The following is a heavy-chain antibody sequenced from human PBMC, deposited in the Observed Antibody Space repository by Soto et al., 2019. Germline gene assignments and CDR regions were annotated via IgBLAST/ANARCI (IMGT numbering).Heavy chain of an antibody. CDR1: GYTFTSYG. J-gene: IGHJ4*02. CDR3: ARDQYLYYDILAGWGGY. Sequence: QVQLVQSGAEVKKPGASVKVSCKASGYTFTSYGISWVRQAPGQGLEWMGWISAYNGNTNYAQKLQVRVTTTTYTSTITAYMELRGLRSDDTAVYYCARDQYLYYDILAGWGGYWGQGTLVTVSS. V-gene: IGHV1-18*01. CDR2: ISAYNGNT. D-gene: IGHD3-9*01.